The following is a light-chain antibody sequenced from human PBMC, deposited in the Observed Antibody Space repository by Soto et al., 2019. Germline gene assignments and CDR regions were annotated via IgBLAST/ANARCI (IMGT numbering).Light chain of an antibody. Sequence: IVMTQSPATLSVSPGERATLSCRASQSVSSNLAWYQQKPGQAPRLLIYGASTRATGIPARFSGSGSGTDFTLTISRLEPEDFAVYYCQQYGRSPTTFGQGTKVDIK. CDR2: GAS. CDR1: QSVSSN. V-gene: IGKV3D-15*01. J-gene: IGKJ1*01. CDR3: QQYGRSPTT.